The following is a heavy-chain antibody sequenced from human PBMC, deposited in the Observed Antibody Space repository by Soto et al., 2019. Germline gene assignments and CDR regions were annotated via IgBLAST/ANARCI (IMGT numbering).Heavy chain of an antibody. CDR1: NGSISNFY. CDR2: IYISGSS. Sequence: QVQLQESGPGLVKPSETLSLSCTVSNGSISNFYWNWIRHPPGKRLEWIGRIYISGSSSYNPSLMSRVTMSVDASKNQFSLNLNSVTAADTAVYYCARSSHKESWFDPWGQGTLVTVSS. J-gene: IGHJ5*02. CDR3: ARSSHKESWFDP. V-gene: IGHV4-4*07. D-gene: IGHD6-13*01.